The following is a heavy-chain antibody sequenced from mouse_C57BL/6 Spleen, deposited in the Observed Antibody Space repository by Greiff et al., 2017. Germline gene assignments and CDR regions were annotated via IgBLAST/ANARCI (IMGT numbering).Heavy chain of an antibody. Sequence: EVMLVESGGGLVKPGGSLKLSCAASGFTFSDYGMHWVRQAPEKGLEWVAYISSGSSTIYYADTVKGRFTISRDNAKNTLFLQMTSLRSEDTAMXYCARTLYGSPHYYAMDYWGQGTSVTVSS. CDR1: GFTFSDYG. CDR3: ARTLYGSPHYYAMDY. CDR2: ISSGSSTI. V-gene: IGHV5-17*01. J-gene: IGHJ4*01. D-gene: IGHD1-1*01.